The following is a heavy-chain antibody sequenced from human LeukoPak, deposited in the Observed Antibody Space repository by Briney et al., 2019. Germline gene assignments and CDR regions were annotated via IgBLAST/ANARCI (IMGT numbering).Heavy chain of an antibody. J-gene: IGHJ4*02. CDR3: ARGPNPLTYYYDSSGYYEYYFDY. CDR2: INAYNGNT. V-gene: IGHV1-18*01. Sequence: ASVKVSCKASGYTFTSYGISWVRQAPGQGLEWMGWINAYNGNTNYAQKLQGRVTMTTDTSTSTAYMELRSLRSDDTAVYYCARGPNPLTYYYDSSGYYEYYFDYWGQGTLVTVSS. CDR1: GYTFTSYG. D-gene: IGHD3-22*01.